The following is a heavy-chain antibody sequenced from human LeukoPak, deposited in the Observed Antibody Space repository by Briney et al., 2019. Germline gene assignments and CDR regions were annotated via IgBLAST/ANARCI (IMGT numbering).Heavy chain of an antibody. V-gene: IGHV4-59*01. D-gene: IGHD6-13*01. CDR1: GGSISTYY. J-gene: IGHJ4*02. Sequence: NPSQTLSLTCTVSGGSISTYYWSWIRQPPGKGLEWIGYIYYSGSTNYNPSLKSRVTISVDTSKNQFSLKLSSVTAADTAVYYCARLAAAFDYWGQGTLVTVSS. CDR3: ARLAAAFDY. CDR2: IYYSGST.